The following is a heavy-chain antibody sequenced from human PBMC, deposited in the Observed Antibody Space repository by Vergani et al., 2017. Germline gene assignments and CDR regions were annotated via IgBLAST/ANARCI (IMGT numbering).Heavy chain of an antibody. V-gene: IGHV1-69*18. CDR3: ARDRNPGTAMVYYFDY. CDR2: IIPIFGTA. Sequence: QVQLVQSGAEVKKPGSSVKVSCKASGGTFSSYAISWVRQAPGQGLEWMGRIIPIFGTANYAQKFQGRGTITADESTSTAYMELSSLRSEDTAVYYCARDRNPGTAMVYYFDYWGQGTLVTVSS. D-gene: IGHD5-18*01. J-gene: IGHJ4*02. CDR1: GGTFSSYA.